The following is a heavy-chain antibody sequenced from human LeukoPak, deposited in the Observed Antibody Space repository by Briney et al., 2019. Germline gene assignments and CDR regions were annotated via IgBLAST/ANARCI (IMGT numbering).Heavy chain of an antibody. D-gene: IGHD3-10*01. J-gene: IGHJ4*02. CDR3: ADYYGPGSYYPSGY. CDR2: IKQDGSEK. Sequence: PGGSLRLSCAASGFTFSSYWMRWVRQAPGKGLEWVANIKQDGSEKYYVDSVKGRFTISRENAKNSLYLQMNSLRAEDTAVYYCADYYGPGSYYPSGYWGQGTVVIVSS. V-gene: IGHV3-7*01. CDR1: GFTFSSYW.